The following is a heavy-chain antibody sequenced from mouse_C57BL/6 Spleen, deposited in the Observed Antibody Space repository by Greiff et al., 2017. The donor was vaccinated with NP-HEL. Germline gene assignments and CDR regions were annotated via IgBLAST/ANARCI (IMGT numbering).Heavy chain of an antibody. J-gene: IGHJ2*01. D-gene: IGHD2-4*01. CDR1: GYAFTNYL. Sequence: VQLQQSGAELVRPGTSVKVSCKASGYAFTNYLIEWVKQRPGQGLEWIGVINPGSGGTNYNEKFKGKATLTADKSSSTAYMQLSSLTSEDSAVYFCARRDYDVDYWGQGTTLTVSS. CDR2: INPGSGGT. CDR3: ARRDYDVDY. V-gene: IGHV1-54*01.